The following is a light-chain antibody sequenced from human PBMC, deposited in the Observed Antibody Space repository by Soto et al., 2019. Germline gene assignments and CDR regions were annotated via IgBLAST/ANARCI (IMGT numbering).Light chain of an antibody. Sequence: EIVMTQSPATLSVSPGERATLSCRASQSVSSNLAWYQQKPGQAPRLLIYGASTRATGIPARFSGSGSGTEFTLTISSLQPEDSAAYYCLQDYNYPFTLGQGTKVDIK. CDR1: QSVSSN. V-gene: IGKV3-15*01. J-gene: IGKJ2*01. CDR3: LQDYNYPFT. CDR2: GAS.